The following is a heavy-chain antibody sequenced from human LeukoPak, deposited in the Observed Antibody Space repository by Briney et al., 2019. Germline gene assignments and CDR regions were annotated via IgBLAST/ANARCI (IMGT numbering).Heavy chain of an antibody. CDR1: GYSFTSYW. D-gene: IGHD3-10*01. Sequence: GESLKIFCKGSGYSFTSYWIGWVRQGPGKGVEWMGILYPGDYDNRFRTSFQGQVTVSAHKSISTAYLQWSSLKASDTAMCYCARLADYYGSVSYYRAWFDPWGQGTLVTVSS. J-gene: IGHJ5*02. V-gene: IGHV5-51*01. CDR3: ARLADYYGSVSYYRAWFDP. CDR2: LYPGDYDN.